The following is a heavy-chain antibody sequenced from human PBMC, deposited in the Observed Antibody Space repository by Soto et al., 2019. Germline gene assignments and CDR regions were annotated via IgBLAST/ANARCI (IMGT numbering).Heavy chain of an antibody. CDR1: GGSISSGGYY. D-gene: IGHD2-2*01. CDR2: IYYSGST. J-gene: IGHJ5*02. CDR3: ATGRYCSSTSCPPLAEGGWFDP. Sequence: SETLSLTCTVSGGSISSGGYYWSWIRQHPGKGLEWIGYIYYSGSTYYNPSLKSRVTISVDTSKNQFSLKLSSVTAADTAVYYCATGRYCSSTSCPPLAEGGWFDPWGQGTLVTVSS. V-gene: IGHV4-31*03.